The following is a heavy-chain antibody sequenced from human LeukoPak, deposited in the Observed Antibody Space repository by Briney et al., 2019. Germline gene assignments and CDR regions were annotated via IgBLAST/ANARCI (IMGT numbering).Heavy chain of an antibody. CDR2: ITGSGTDI. V-gene: IGHV3-48*01. CDR1: GFTFSSYS. CDR3: ARDQDYGFTY. J-gene: IGHJ4*02. D-gene: IGHD4-17*01. Sequence: GESLRPSCAASGFTFSSYSMNWVRQAPGKGPEWISWITGSGTDIIYADSVKGRFTISRDNAKNSLYLQMNSLRAEDTAVYYRARDQDYGFTYWGQGTLVTVSS.